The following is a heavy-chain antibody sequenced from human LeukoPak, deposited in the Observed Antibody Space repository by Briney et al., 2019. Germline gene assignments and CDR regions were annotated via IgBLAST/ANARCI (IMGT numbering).Heavy chain of an antibody. CDR2: IIPIFGTA. D-gene: IGHD2-21*02. J-gene: IGHJ5*02. CDR3: AREVGVVTAIAPRNWFDP. V-gene: IGHV1-69*05. Sequence: SVKVSCKASGGTFSSYAISWVRQAPGQGLEWMGGIIPIFGTANYAQKFQGRVTITTDESTSTAYMELSSLRSEDTAVYYCAREVGVVTAIAPRNWFDPWGQGTLVTVSS. CDR1: GGTFSSYA.